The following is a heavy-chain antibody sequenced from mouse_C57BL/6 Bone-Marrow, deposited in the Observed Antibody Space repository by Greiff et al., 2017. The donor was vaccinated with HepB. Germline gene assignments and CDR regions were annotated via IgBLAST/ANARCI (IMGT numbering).Heavy chain of an antibody. CDR2: ISSGSSTI. V-gene: IGHV5-17*01. D-gene: IGHD2-4*01. CDR1: GFTFSDYG. Sequence: EVHLVESGGGLVKPGGSLKLSGAASGFTFSDYGMHWVRRAPEKGLEWVAYISSGSSTIYYADTVKGRFTISRDNAKNTLFLQMTSLRSEDTAMYYCARIYYDYPVFAYWGQGTLVTVSA. CDR3: ARIYYDYPVFAY. J-gene: IGHJ3*01.